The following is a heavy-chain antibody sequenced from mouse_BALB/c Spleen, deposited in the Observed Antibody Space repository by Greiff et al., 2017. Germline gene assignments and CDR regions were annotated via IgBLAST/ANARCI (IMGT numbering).Heavy chain of an antibody. CDR1: GFTFSSFG. J-gene: IGHJ2*01. CDR3: ARTGSRFDY. CDR2: ISSGSSTI. D-gene: IGHD1-1*01. Sequence: EVKVVESGGGLVQPGGSRKLSCAASGFTFSSFGMHWVRQAPEKGLEWVAYISSGSSTIYYPDTVKGRFTISRDNPKNTLFLQMTSLRSEDTAMYYCARTGSRFDYWGQGTTLTVSS. V-gene: IGHV5-17*02.